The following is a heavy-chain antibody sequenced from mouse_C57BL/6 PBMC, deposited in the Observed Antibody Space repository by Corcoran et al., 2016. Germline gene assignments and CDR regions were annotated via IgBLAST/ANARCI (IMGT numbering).Heavy chain of an antibody. CDR2: IYPGSGNT. CDR1: GYTFTDYY. J-gene: IGHJ2*01. V-gene: IGHV1-76*01. Sequence: QVQLKQSGAELVRPGASVKLSCKASGYTFTDYYINWVKQRPGQGLEWIARIYPGSGNTYYNEKFKGKATLTAEKSSSTAYMQLSSLTSEDSAVYFCARSGYYGSSPYYFDYWGQGTTLTVSS. D-gene: IGHD1-1*01. CDR3: ARSGYYGSSPYYFDY.